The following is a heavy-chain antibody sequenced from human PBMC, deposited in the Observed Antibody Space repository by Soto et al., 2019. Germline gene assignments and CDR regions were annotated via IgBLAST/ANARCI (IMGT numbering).Heavy chain of an antibody. CDR1: GFTFSSYA. D-gene: IGHD1-20*01. Sequence: EVQLLESGGGLVQPGGSLRLSCAASGFTFSSYAMSWVRQAPGKGLEWVSAISGSGGSTYYADSVKGRFTISRDNSKNTLYLQMNRLRAEDTAVYYCAKDEGSGGNWKNYFDYWGQGTLVTVSS. V-gene: IGHV3-23*01. CDR3: AKDEGSGGNWKNYFDY. CDR2: ISGSGGST. J-gene: IGHJ4*02.